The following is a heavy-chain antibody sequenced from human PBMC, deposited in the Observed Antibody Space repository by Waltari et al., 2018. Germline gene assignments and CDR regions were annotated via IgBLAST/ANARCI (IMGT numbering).Heavy chain of an antibody. CDR1: GGSISSYY. V-gene: IGHV4-59*01. CDR3: ARGNGDYQD. CDR2: IYYSGST. D-gene: IGHD4-17*01. Sequence: QVQLQESGSGLVKPSETLSLTCTVSGGSISSYYWSWIRQPPGKGLEWIGYIYYSGSTNYTPSLKSRVTISVDTSKNQFSLKLSSVTAADTAVYYCARGNGDYQDWGQGTLVTVSS. J-gene: IGHJ4*02.